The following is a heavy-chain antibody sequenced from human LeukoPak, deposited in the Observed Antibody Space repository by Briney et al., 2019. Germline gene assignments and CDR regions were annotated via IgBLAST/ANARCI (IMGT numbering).Heavy chain of an antibody. CDR1: GYTFTGYY. J-gene: IGHJ3*02. V-gene: IGHV1-2*02. CDR2: INPNSGGT. CDR3: ARGERWLQFGAFDI. D-gene: IGHD5-24*01. Sequence: ASVKLSCKASGYTFTGYYMHWVRHAPGQGLEWMGLINPNSGGTNYAQKFQGRVTMTRDTSISTAYMELSRLRSDDTAVYYCARGERWLQFGAFDIWGQGTMVTVSS.